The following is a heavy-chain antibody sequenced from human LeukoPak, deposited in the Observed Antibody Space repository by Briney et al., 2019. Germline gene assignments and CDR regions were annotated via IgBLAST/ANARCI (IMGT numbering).Heavy chain of an antibody. Sequence: GESLKISCKGSGYSFTSYWIGWVRQMPGKGLEWMGIIYPGDSDTRYSPSFQGQVTISADKSISTAYLQWSSLKASDTAMYYCARTYCGGDCYSQYFDLWGRGTLVTVSS. V-gene: IGHV5-51*01. CDR1: GYSFTSYW. D-gene: IGHD2-21*01. J-gene: IGHJ2*01. CDR3: ARTYCGGDCYSQYFDL. CDR2: IYPGDSDT.